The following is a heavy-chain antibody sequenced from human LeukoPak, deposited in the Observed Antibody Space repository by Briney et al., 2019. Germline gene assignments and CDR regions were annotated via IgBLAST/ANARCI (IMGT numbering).Heavy chain of an antibody. CDR1: GFTFSSYS. CDR2: ISYDGSNE. Sequence: GGSLRLSCAASGFTFSSYSMNWVRQAPGKGLEWVAIISYDGSNEYYADSVKGRFTISRDNSKNTLYLQMNSLRAEDTAVYYCAKGRGWEASYYYYYMDVWGKGTTVTISS. D-gene: IGHD1-26*01. CDR3: AKGRGWEASYYYYYMDV. J-gene: IGHJ6*03. V-gene: IGHV3-30*18.